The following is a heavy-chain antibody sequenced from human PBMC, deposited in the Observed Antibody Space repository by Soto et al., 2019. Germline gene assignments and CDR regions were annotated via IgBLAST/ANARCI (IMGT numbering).Heavy chain of an antibody. CDR1: GFTFSSYW. CDR3: AREREVVAAILNY. D-gene: IGHD2-21*02. V-gene: IGHV3-74*01. Sequence: EVQLVESGGGLVQPGGSLRLSCAASGFTFSSYWMHWVRQAPGKGVVWVSRINSDGSSTSYADSVKGRFTISRDNANNTLYLQMNSLRAEDTAVDYCAREREVVAAILNYWGQGTLVTVSS. CDR2: INSDGSST. J-gene: IGHJ4*02.